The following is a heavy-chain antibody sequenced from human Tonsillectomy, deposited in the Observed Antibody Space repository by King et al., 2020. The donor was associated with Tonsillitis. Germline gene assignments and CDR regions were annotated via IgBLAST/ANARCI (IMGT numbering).Heavy chain of an antibody. CDR3: AKSPREHQVLGAGFDS. V-gene: IGHV3-30*18. Sequence: VQLVESGGGVVQPGRSLRLSCAASGYTFSNYGVHWVRQAPGKGLEWVAVISYDGSNKYYAESVKGRFTISRANSKNTLYLQMNILRAEDTAVYYCAKSPREHQVLGAGFDSWGQGTLVPVSS. J-gene: IGHJ5*01. CDR1: GYTFSNYG. CDR2: ISYDGSNK. D-gene: IGHD4/OR15-4a*01.